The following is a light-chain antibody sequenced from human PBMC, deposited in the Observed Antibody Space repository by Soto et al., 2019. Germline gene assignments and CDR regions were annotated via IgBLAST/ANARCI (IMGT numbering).Light chain of an antibody. CDR2: DVS. CDR3: SSYTTGSTRFV. CDR1: SFDVGGYNY. J-gene: IGLJ1*01. Sequence: QSALTQPASVSGSPGQSITISCTGTSFDVGGYNYVSWYQHHPGKAPKLMIYDVSNRPSGVSNRFSGSKSGNTASLTISGLRAEDEADYYCSSYTTGSTRFVFGTGTKVTVL. V-gene: IGLV2-14*03.